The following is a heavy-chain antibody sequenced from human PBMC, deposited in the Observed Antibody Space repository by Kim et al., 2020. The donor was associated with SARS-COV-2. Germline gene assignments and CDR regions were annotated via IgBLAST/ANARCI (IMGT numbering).Heavy chain of an antibody. J-gene: IGHJ4*02. CDR1: GDSISRFY. CDR2: IYYSGST. Sequence: SETLSLTCTVSGDSISRFYWSWIRQRPGKGLEWIGYIYYSGSTSYNPSLKSRVTMSMDASKNQFSLKLSSVTAAETAVYYCARTFGSTWRDDYWGQGTLVTVSS. V-gene: IGHV4-59*01. D-gene: IGHD6-13*01. CDR3: ARTFGSTWRDDY.